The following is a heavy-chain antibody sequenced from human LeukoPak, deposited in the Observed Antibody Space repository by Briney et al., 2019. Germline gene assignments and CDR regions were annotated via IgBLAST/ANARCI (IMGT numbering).Heavy chain of an antibody. CDR2: IGSSGSYI. CDR1: GFTFVSYT. V-gene: IGHV3-21*01. D-gene: IGHD3-22*01. CDR3: ANYDYPTSIDY. J-gene: IGHJ4*02. Sequence: GGSLRLSCAASGFTFVSYTMNWVRQAPGKGLEWVASIGSSGSYIFYADSVKGRFTISRDNSKNTLYLQMNSLRAEDTAVYYCANYDYPTSIDYWGQGTLVTVSS.